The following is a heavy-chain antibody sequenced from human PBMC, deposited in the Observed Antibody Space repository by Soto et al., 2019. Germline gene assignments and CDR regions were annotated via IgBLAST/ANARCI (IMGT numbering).Heavy chain of an antibody. CDR2: IIPIFGTA. Sequence: SVKVSCKASGGTFSSYAISWVRQAPGQGLEWMGEIIPIFGTANYAQKIQGRVTITADESTSTAYMELSSLRSEDTAVYYCASNSGSYPNDYYYGMDVWGQGTTVTVSS. CDR1: GGTFSSYA. V-gene: IGHV1-69*13. D-gene: IGHD1-26*01. J-gene: IGHJ6*02. CDR3: ASNSGSYPNDYYYGMDV.